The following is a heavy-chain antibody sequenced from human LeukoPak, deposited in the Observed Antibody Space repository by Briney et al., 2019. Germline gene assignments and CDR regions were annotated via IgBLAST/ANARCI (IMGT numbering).Heavy chain of an antibody. Sequence: SETLSLTCAVYGGSFSGYYWSWIRQPPGKGLEWIGEINHSGSTNYNPSLKSRVTISVDTSKNQFSLKLSSVTAADTAVYYCARGSTILAGGGVDFNYWGQGTLVTVSS. CDR2: INHSGST. D-gene: IGHD3-3*01. J-gene: IGHJ4*02. V-gene: IGHV4-34*01. CDR1: GGSFSGYY. CDR3: ARGSTILAGGGVDFNY.